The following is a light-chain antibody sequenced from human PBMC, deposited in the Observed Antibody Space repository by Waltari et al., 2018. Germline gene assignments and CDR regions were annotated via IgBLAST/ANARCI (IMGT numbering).Light chain of an antibody. V-gene: IGLV2-14*01. Sequence: QSALTQPASVSGSPGQSITISCTGTSSDVGDYNYVSWYQHHPGKVPKLMIYEVSNRPSGVSNRFSGSKSGNTASLTISGLQAEDEADYYCSSYAGSNNPMFGGGTKLTVL. CDR3: SSYAGSNNPM. CDR2: EVS. J-gene: IGLJ3*02. CDR1: SSDVGDYNY.